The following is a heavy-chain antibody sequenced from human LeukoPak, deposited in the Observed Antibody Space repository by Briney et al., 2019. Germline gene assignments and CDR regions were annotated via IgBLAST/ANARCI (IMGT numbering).Heavy chain of an antibody. CDR2: IIPILGIA. CDR1: GGTFSSYA. V-gene: IGHV1-69*04. CDR3: AGGRIWIAAREGSTFDI. J-gene: IGHJ3*02. Sequence: GASVKVSCKASGGTFSSYAISWVRQAPGQGLEWMGRIIPILGIANYAQKFQGRVTITADKSTSTAYMELSSLRSEDTAVYYCAGGRIWIAAREGSTFDIWGQGTMVTVSS. D-gene: IGHD6-6*01.